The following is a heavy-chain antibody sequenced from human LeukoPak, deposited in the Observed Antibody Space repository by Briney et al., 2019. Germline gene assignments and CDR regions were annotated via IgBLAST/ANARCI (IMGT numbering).Heavy chain of an antibody. D-gene: IGHD3-22*01. CDR2: IHSGGGT. Sequence: PGGSLRLSCAASGFTVSSNYMTWVRQAPGKGLEWVSVIHSGGGTYYADSVKGRFTLSRDNSKNTLFLQMNSLRAEDTAVYYCAREPQGDSSGYDAFDIWGQGTMVTVSS. CDR3: AREPQGDSSGYDAFDI. J-gene: IGHJ3*02. V-gene: IGHV3-66*01. CDR1: GFTVSSNY.